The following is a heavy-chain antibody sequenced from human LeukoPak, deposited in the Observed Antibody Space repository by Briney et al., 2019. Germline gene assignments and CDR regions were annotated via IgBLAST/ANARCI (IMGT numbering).Heavy chain of an antibody. CDR3: AKDNIAVAATGAFDI. CDR1: GFTFSSYW. CDR2: ISWNNGSI. V-gene: IGHV3-9*01. D-gene: IGHD6-19*01. Sequence: TGGSLRLSCAASGFTFSSYWMSWVRQAPGKGLEWVSGISWNNGSIGYADSVKGRFTISRDNAKNSLYLQMNSLRAEDTALYYCAKDNIAVAATGAFDIWGQGTMVTVSS. J-gene: IGHJ3*02.